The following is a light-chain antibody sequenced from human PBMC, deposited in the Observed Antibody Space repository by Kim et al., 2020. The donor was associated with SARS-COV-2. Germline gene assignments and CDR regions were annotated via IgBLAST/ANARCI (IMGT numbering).Light chain of an antibody. CDR2: DVS. Sequence: VSPGERVSLSCRASQSVDSNLAWYQQQPGQAPRLLIYDVSIRAIGVPARFSGSGSGTQFSLAIGSLQPEDAAVYYCLQYSDWWTFGQGTKVDIK. CDR1: QSVDSN. V-gene: IGKV3-15*01. CDR3: LQYSDWWT. J-gene: IGKJ1*01.